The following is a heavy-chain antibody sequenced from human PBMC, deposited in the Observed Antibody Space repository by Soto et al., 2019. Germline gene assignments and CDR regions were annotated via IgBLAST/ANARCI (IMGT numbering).Heavy chain of an antibody. CDR2: INPNSGGT. CDR1: GYTFTGYY. D-gene: IGHD6-19*01. CDR3: ARDRVDYSSFHYGMDV. Sequence: ASVKVSYKASGYTFTGYYIHWVRQAPGQGLEWMGWINPNSGGTNYPPNFRDRVTMTTDTSINTAYMELSRPTSDDTAVYYCARDRVDYSSFHYGMDVWGQGTTVTVS. J-gene: IGHJ6*02. V-gene: IGHV1-2*02.